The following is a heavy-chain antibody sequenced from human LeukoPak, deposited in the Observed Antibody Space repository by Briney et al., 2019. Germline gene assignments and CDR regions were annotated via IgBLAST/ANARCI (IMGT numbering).Heavy chain of an antibody. CDR2: LSHDGGKK. J-gene: IGHJ4*02. Sequence: GGSLRLSCAASGFTFSSHAMHWVRQAPGKGLEGVAVLSHDGGKKYYADSVKGRFTISRDNSRNTLYLQMNSLRGEDTAVYYCARDLRGSDAYYFDYWGQGTLVTVSS. V-gene: IGHV3-30-3*01. D-gene: IGHD3-10*01. CDR1: GFTFSSHA. CDR3: ARDLRGSDAYYFDY.